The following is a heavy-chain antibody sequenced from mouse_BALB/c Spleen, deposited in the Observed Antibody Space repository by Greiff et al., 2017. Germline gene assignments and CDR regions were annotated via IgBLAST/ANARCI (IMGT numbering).Heavy chain of an antibody. Sequence: EVKVVESGGGLVQPGGSLRLSCATSGFTFTDYYMSWVRQPPGKALEWLGFIRNKANGYTTEYSASVKGRFTISRDNSQSILYLQMNTLRAEDSATYYCARGTVTDFDYWGQGTTLTVSS. V-gene: IGHV7-3*02. CDR2: IRNKANGYTT. CDR3: ARGTVTDFDY. J-gene: IGHJ2*01. CDR1: GFTFTDYY. D-gene: IGHD1-1*01.